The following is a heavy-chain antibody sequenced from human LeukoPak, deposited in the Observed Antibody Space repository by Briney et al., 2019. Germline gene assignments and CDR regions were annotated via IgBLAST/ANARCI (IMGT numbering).Heavy chain of an antibody. V-gene: IGHV4-61*02. D-gene: IGHD3-22*01. Sequence: SQTLSLTCTVSGGSISSGSYYWSWIRQPAGKGLEWIGRIYTSGSTNYNPSLKSRVTISVDTSKNQFSLKLSSVTAADTAVYYCARVFSTYYYDSSGYYYHYWGQGTLVTVSS. CDR2: IYTSGST. J-gene: IGHJ4*02. CDR3: ARVFSTYYYDSSGYYYHY. CDR1: GGSISSGSYY.